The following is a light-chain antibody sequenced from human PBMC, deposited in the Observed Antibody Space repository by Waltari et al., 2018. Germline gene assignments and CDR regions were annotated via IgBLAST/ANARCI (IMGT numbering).Light chain of an antibody. CDR1: QTIVYTSNNKTH. Sequence: DLVLTHPPASLGASLVERATINVYSTQTIVYTSNNKTHLAWFQHKRGQPPRLLIYWASTRQSGVPERFSGSGSETDFNLTISSLQAEDVAVYFCQQYYSPPFTFGPGTTVDV. J-gene: IGKJ3*01. V-gene: IGKV4-1*01. CDR3: QQYYSPPFT. CDR2: WAS.